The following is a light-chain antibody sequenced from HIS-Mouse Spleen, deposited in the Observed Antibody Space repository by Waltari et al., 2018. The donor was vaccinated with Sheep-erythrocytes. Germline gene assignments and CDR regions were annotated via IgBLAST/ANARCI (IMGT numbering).Light chain of an antibody. V-gene: IGLV2-11*01. CDR2: DVS. J-gene: IGLJ1*01. CDR1: SSDVGGYNY. Sequence: QSALTQPRSVSGSPGQSVTISCTGTSSDVGGYNYVSWYPQHPGKAPKPRIYDVSKRPSGVPDRFSGSKSGNTASLTISGRQAEDEADYYCCSYAGSYNHVFATGTKVTVL. CDR3: CSYAGSYNHV.